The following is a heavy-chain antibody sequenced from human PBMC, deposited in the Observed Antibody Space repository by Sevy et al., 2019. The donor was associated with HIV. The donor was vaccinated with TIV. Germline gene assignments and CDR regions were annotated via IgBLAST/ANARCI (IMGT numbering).Heavy chain of an antibody. CDR2: IYYSGST. Sequence: SETLSLTCTVSGGSISSGGYYWSWIRQHPGKGLEWIGYIYYSGSTYYNPSLKSRVTISVDTSKNQFSLKLSSVTAADTAVYYCARDRSMITFGGVPYYYGMDVWGQGTTVTVSS. CDR1: GGSISSGGYY. J-gene: IGHJ6*02. V-gene: IGHV4-31*03. D-gene: IGHD3-16*01. CDR3: ARDRSMITFGGVPYYYGMDV.